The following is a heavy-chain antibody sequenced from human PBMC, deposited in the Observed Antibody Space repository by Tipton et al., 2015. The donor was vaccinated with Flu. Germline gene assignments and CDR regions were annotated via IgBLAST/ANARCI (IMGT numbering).Heavy chain of an antibody. J-gene: IGHJ4*02. CDR2: LSGGGGGT. V-gene: IGHV3-23*01. D-gene: IGHD5/OR15-5a*01. CDR3: AKVIPEIVSGLDY. CDR1: GFTFSTYW. Sequence: SLRLSCAASGFTFSTYWMSWVRQAPGKGLEWVSFLSGGGGGTKYADSVKGRFTISRDNSKNTLYPQMNSLRAEDTAIYYCAKVIPEIVSGLDYWGQGTLVTVSS.